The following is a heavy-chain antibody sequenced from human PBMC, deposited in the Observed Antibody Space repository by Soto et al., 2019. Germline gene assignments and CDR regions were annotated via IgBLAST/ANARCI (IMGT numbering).Heavy chain of an antibody. J-gene: IGHJ6*02. Sequence: EVHLLESGGALVQPGGSLRLSCAASGFTFSSCAMGWVRQAPGKGLEWVSDIIDSGGSTYYADAVKGRFTISRDNSKSTLYLQMNSLRADDTAVYYCGKGRSYYYYYGVDVWGQGTTVIVSS. CDR1: GFTFSSCA. CDR3: GKGRSYYYYYGVDV. V-gene: IGHV3-23*01. D-gene: IGHD1-26*01. CDR2: IIDSGGST.